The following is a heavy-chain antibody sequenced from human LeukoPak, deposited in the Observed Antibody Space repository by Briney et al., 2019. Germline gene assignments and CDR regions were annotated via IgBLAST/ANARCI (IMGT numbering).Heavy chain of an antibody. V-gene: IGHV3-30*18. Sequence: GGSLRLSCAASGFTFSIYAMHWVRQAPGKGREWVALISHDGNNKLYADSGKGRFTTHRDTYTNTLYLQMNSLRAEDTALYYCAKDRNNWTTFSADSWGAGTLVTVSS. D-gene: IGHD1-20*01. CDR2: ISHDGNNK. J-gene: IGHJ4*02. CDR3: AKDRNNWTTFSADS. CDR1: GFTFSIYA.